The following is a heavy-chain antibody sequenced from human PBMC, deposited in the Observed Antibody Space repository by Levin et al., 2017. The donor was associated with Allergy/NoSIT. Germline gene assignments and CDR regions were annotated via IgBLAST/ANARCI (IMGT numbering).Heavy chain of an antibody. Sequence: SVKVSCKASGGTFSSYAISWVRQAPGQGLEWMGGIIPIFGTANYAQKFQGRVTITADESTSTAYMELSSLRSEDTAVYYCARCKDERCYYGSGGPLYYYYYGMDVWGQGTTVTVSS. CDR3: ARCKDERCYYGSGGPLYYYYYGMDV. CDR1: GGTFSSYA. J-gene: IGHJ6*02. D-gene: IGHD3-10*01. CDR2: IIPIFGTA. V-gene: IGHV1-69*13.